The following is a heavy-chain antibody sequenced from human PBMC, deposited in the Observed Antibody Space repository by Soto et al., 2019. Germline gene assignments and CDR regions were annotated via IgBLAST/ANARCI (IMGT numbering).Heavy chain of an antibody. CDR2: ISAYNGNT. V-gene: IGHV1-18*01. D-gene: IGHD3-22*01. CDR1: GYTFTSYG. CDR3: ATTIHYYDGPQSDAFDI. Sequence: GASVKVSCKASGYTFTSYGISWVRQAPGQGLEWMGWISAYNGNTNYAQKLQGRVTMTTDTSTSTAYMELRSLRSDDTAVYYCATTIHYYDGPQSDAFDIWGQGTMVTVSS. J-gene: IGHJ3*02.